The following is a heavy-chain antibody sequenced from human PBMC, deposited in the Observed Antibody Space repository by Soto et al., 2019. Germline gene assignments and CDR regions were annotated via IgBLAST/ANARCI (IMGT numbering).Heavy chain of an antibody. CDR2: IGAGGGTT. Sequence: EVQLLESGGGLVQPGGSLRLSCAASGFTFSSYTMNWVRQAPGKGLEWVSGIGAGGGTTYYADSVKGRFTISRDNSKNTLYLQMNSLRAEDTAVYYCAKDRVGRSWPYYFDYWGQGILVTVSS. D-gene: IGHD6-13*01. J-gene: IGHJ4*02. V-gene: IGHV3-23*01. CDR3: AKDRVGRSWPYYFDY. CDR1: GFTFSSYT.